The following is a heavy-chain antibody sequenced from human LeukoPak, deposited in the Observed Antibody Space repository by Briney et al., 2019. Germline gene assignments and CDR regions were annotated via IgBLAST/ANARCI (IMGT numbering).Heavy chain of an antibody. J-gene: IGHJ4*02. CDR3: ARFYGSIAARD. V-gene: IGHV1-2*04. Sequence: SVNVSCKASGYTFTGYYMHLVRQAPGQPREWMGWINPNSGGTNYAQKFQGWVTMTRDTSISTAYMELSRLRSDDTAVYYCARFYGSIAARDWGQGTLVTVSS. CDR2: INPNSGGT. D-gene: IGHD6-6*01. CDR1: GYTFTGYY.